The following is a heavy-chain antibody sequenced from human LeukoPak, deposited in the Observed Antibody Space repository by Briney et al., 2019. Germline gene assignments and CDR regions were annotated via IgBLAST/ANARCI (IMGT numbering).Heavy chain of an antibody. CDR2: ISAYNGNT. J-gene: IGHJ6*02. Sequence: ASVKVSCKASGYTFTSYGISWVRQAPGQGLEWMGWISAYNGNTNYAQKLQGRVTMTTDTSTSTAYMELRSLRSDDTAVYYCARDGSSVAAAGTDYYYGMDVWGQGTTVTVSS. CDR1: GYTFTSYG. D-gene: IGHD6-13*01. V-gene: IGHV1-18*01. CDR3: ARDGSSVAAAGTDYYYGMDV.